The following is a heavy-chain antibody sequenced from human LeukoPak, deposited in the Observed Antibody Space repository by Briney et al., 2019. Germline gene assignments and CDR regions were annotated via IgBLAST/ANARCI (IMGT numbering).Heavy chain of an antibody. CDR2: ISSSSTTI. CDR3: ARNFHRRLYDSSGYYPY. CDR1: GFTFSSYS. Sequence: RGSLRLSCAASGFTFSSYSMNWVRQAPGKVLECVSYISSSSTTIYYADSVKGRFTISRDNAKNSLYLQMNSLRAEDTAVYYCARNFHRRLYDSSGYYPYWGQGTLVTVSS. J-gene: IGHJ4*02. D-gene: IGHD3-22*01. V-gene: IGHV3-48*01.